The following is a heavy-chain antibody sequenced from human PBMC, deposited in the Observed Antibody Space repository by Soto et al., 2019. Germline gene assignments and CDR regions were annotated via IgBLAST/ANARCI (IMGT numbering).Heavy chain of an antibody. D-gene: IGHD3-3*01. Sequence: ASCKASGYTFTGYYMHWVRQAPGQGLEWMGWINPNSGGTNYAQKFQGWVTMTRDTSISTAYMELSRLRSDDTAVYYCARWEVGYDFWSGRPNYYYYYGMDVWGQGTTVTVSS. V-gene: IGHV1-2*04. CDR1: GYTFTGYY. CDR2: INPNSGGT. J-gene: IGHJ6*02. CDR3: ARWEVGYDFWSGRPNYYYYYGMDV.